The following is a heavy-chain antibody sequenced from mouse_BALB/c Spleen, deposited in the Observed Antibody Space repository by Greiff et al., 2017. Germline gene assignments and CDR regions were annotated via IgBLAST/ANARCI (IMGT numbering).Heavy chain of an antibody. Sequence: VKLVESGPGLVAPSQSLSITCTVSGFSLTSYGVHWVRQPPGKGLEWLGVIWAGGSTNYNSALMSRLSISKDNSKSQVFLKMNSLQTDDTAMYYCASLYGSSYGRNAMDYWGQGTSVTVSS. CDR1: GFSLTSYG. CDR2: IWAGGST. D-gene: IGHD1-1*01. CDR3: ASLYGSSYGRNAMDY. J-gene: IGHJ4*01. V-gene: IGHV2-9*02.